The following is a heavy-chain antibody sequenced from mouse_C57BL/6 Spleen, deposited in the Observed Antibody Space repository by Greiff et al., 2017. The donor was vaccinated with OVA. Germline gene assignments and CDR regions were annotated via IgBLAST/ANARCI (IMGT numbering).Heavy chain of an antibody. V-gene: IGHV1-9*01. D-gene: IGHD4-1*01. CDR3: ARSSGTPYYAMDY. J-gene: IGHJ4*01. Sequence: VKLVESGAELMKPGASVKLSCKAPGYTFTGYWIEWVKQRPGHGLEWIGEILPGSGSTNYNEKFKGKATFTADTSSNTAYMQLSSLTTEDSAIYYCARSSGTPYYAMDYWGQGTSVTVAS. CDR2: ILPGSGST. CDR1: GYTFTGYW.